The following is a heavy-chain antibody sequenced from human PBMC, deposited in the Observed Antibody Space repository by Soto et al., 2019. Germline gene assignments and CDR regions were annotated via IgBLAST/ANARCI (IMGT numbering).Heavy chain of an antibody. Sequence: QVQLQESGPGLVKPSQTLSLTCTVSGGSISSGGYYWSWIRQHPGKGLEWIGYIYYSGSTYYNPSLKRRVPLSVHTSKHQFSLELNSVAAADTAVYYCAGEGRGYYCMDVWGQGTTVTVSS. J-gene: IGHJ6*02. CDR2: IYYSGST. CDR3: AGEGRGYYCMDV. V-gene: IGHV4-31*03. D-gene: IGHD2-15*01. CDR1: GGSISSGGYY.